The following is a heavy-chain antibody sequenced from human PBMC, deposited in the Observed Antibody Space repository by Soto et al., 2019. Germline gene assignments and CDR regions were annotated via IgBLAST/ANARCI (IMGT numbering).Heavy chain of an antibody. CDR1: GYTFTRYA. V-gene: IGHV1-3*01. Sequence: ASVKVSCKASGYTFTRYAIHWVRQAPGQGLEWMGWINAGSGSSRYSQNFQGRVTITRDTSASTAYMELSSLIFEDTGVYYCSRERAVSANFFDYWGQGTLVTVSS. CDR2: INAGSGSS. D-gene: IGHD2-21*02. J-gene: IGHJ4*02. CDR3: SRERAVSANFFDY.